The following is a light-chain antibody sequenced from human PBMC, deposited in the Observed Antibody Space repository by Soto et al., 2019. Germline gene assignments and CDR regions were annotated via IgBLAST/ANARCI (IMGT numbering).Light chain of an antibody. CDR1: QTISSW. V-gene: IGKV1-5*03. CDR2: KAS. Sequence: DIQMTQSPSTLSGSVGDRVTITCRASQTISSWLAWYQHKPGKTPKLLIYKASTLKSGVPSRFSGSGSGTEFTLTISSLPTDDFSTYYCQQYHSYWTFGQGTKVDIK. CDR3: QQYHSYWT. J-gene: IGKJ1*01.